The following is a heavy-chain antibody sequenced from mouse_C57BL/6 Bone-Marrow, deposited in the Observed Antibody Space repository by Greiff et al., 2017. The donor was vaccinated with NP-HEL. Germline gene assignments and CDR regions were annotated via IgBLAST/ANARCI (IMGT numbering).Heavy chain of an antibody. CDR3: ARIAWLLANWDLYYAMDY. Sequence: QVQLKESGPGILQPSQTLSLTCSFSGFSLSTFGMGVGWIRQPSGKGLEWLAHIWWDDDKYYNPALKSRLTISKDNSKNQVFLKIANVDTADTATYYCARIAWLLANWDLYYAMDYWGQGTSVTVSS. CDR2: IWWDDDK. J-gene: IGHJ4*01. V-gene: IGHV8-8*01. D-gene: IGHD4-1*01. CDR1: GFSLSTFGMG.